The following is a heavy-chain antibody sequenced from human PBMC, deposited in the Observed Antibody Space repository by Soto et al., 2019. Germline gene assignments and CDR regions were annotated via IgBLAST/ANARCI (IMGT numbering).Heavy chain of an antibody. CDR3: SRFIMVGGWFDPNYYHGMDV. CDR2: ISGYNGNI. D-gene: IGHD6-19*01. Sequence: QVQLVQSGAEVKKPGASVTVSCKTSGYTFSNYGINWVRQAPGQGLEWMGWISGYNGNINYAQTVQGRVTMTTDTSTGTVYMELRSPKSDDTAIYYCSRFIMVGGWFDPNYYHGMDVWGQGTTVTVSS. CDR1: GYTFSNYG. V-gene: IGHV1-18*01. J-gene: IGHJ6*02.